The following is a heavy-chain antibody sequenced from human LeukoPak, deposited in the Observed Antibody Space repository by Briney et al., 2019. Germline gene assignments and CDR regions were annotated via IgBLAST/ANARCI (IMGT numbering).Heavy chain of an antibody. Sequence: SETLSLTCTVSGGSISSYYWSWIRQPPGKGLEWIGSIYYSGSTYYNPSLKSRVTISVDTSKNQFSLKLSSVTAADTAVYYCARERGGYSSGWYTRYYYMDVWGKGTTVTVSS. D-gene: IGHD6-19*01. CDR3: ARERGGYSSGWYTRYYYMDV. V-gene: IGHV4-59*01. CDR1: GGSISSYY. CDR2: IYYSGST. J-gene: IGHJ6*03.